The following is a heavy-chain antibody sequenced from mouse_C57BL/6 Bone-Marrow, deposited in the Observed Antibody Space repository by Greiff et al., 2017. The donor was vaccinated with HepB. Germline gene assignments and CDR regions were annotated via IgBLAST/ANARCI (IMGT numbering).Heavy chain of an antibody. J-gene: IGHJ1*03. Sequence: EVQRVESGGGLVKPGGSLKLSCAASGFTFSSYTMSWVRQTPEKRLEWVATISGGGGNTYYPDSVKGRFTISRENAKNTLYLQMSSLRSEDTALYYCAKYYGSSYGYFDVWGTGTTVTVSS. CDR2: ISGGGGNT. CDR3: AKYYGSSYGYFDV. D-gene: IGHD1-1*01. V-gene: IGHV5-9*01. CDR1: GFTFSSYT.